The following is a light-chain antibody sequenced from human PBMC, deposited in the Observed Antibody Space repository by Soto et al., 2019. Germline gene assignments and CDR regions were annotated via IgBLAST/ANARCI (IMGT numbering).Light chain of an antibody. CDR1: QSVSSSY. CDR2: GAS. Sequence: EIVLTQSPGTLSLSPREKATISCRASQSVSSSYLAWYQQKPGQAPRLLIYGASSRATGIPDRFSGSGSGTDFTLTISRLEPEDFAVYYCQQYGSPITFGQGTRLEIK. V-gene: IGKV3-20*01. J-gene: IGKJ5*01. CDR3: QQYGSPIT.